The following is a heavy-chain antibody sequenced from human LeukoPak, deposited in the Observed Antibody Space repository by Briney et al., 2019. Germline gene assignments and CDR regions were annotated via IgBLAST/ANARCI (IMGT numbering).Heavy chain of an antibody. D-gene: IGHD2-8*01. J-gene: IGHJ6*03. CDR1: GFTFSSYA. CDR2: ISGSGADT. CDR3: AKDRSAYIVLYYYMDV. V-gene: IGHV3-23*01. Sequence: GGSLRLSCAASGFTFSSYAMNWVRQAPGKGLEWVSVISGSGADTYYADSVGGRFTISRDNSKNTLYLQMNSLRAEDTAVYYCAKDRSAYIVLYYYMDVWGKGTTVTVSS.